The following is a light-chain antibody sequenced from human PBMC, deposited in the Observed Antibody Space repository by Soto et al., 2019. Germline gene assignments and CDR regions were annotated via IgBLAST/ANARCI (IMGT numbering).Light chain of an antibody. CDR3: QQYGGSPLT. V-gene: IGKV3-20*01. CDR2: GVS. Sequence: EIVLTQSPATLSLSPGERATLSCRASQSVSSYLAWYQQKPGQAPRLLFFGVSNRAAGVPDRFGGSGSGTDFTLTISRLEPEDFAVYYCQQYGGSPLTFGGGTKVEIK. CDR1: QSVSSY. J-gene: IGKJ4*01.